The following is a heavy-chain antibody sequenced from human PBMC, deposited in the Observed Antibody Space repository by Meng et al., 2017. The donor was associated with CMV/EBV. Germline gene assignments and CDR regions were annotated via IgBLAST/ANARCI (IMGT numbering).Heavy chain of an antibody. CDR2: IIPIFGTA. V-gene: IGHV1-69*05. CDR3: ARDRIAAAGSYYYYGIYV. J-gene: IGHJ6*02. CDR1: GGTFSSYA. Sequence: SVKVSCKASGGTFSSYAISWVRQAPGQGLEWMGGIIPIFGTANYAQKFQGRVTITTDESTSTAYMELSSLRSEEPAVYYCARDRIAAAGSYYYYGIYVLGPFTTFPVSS. D-gene: IGHD6-13*01.